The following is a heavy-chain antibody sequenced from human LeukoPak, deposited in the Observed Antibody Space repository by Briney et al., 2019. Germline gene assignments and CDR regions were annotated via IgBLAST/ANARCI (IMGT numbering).Heavy chain of an antibody. V-gene: IGHV1-24*01. CDR3: ATYGSGSYSYFDY. CDR2: FDPEDGET. CDR1: GYTFTGYY. D-gene: IGHD3-10*01. J-gene: IGHJ4*02. Sequence: GASVKVSCKASGYTFTGYYMHWVRQAPGKGLEWMGGFDPEDGETIYAQKFQGRVTMTEDTSTDTAYMELSSLRSEDTAVYYCATYGSGSYSYFDYWGQGTLVTVSS.